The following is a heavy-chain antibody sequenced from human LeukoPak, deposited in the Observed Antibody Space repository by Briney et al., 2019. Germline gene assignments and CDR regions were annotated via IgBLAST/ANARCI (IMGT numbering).Heavy chain of an antibody. V-gene: IGHV3-11*01. CDR2: ISSSGSTI. D-gene: IGHD3-10*01. CDR3: ARFSMVRGVITHFDY. CDR1: GFTFSDYY. J-gene: IGHJ4*02. Sequence: PGGSLRLSCAASGFTFSDYYMSWIRQAPGKGLEWVSYISSSGSTIYYADSVKGRFTISRDNAKNSLYLQVNSLRAEDTAVYYCARFSMVRGVITHFDYWGQGTLVTVSS.